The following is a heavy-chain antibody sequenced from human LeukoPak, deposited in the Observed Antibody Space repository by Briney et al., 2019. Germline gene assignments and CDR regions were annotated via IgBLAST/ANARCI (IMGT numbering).Heavy chain of an antibody. CDR2: IYYSGRT. V-gene: IGHV4-39*02. J-gene: IGHJ4*02. D-gene: IGHD3-22*01. Sequence: KPSETLSLTCTVSGGSISSSTYYWGWIRQPPGKGLEWIGSIYYSGRTYYNPSLKSRVTISVDTSKNQFSLELSSVTAADTAVYYGARDANRAGYHYDTSSYYQSSFDYWGQGTLVIVSS. CDR3: ARDANRAGYHYDTSSYYQSSFDY. CDR1: GGSISSSTYY.